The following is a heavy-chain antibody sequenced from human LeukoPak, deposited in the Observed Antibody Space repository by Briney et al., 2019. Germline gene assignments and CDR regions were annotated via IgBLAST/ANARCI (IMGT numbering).Heavy chain of an antibody. Sequence: SETLSLTCTVSGGSVSSGSYYWRWIRQPPGKGLEWIGYIYYSGSTNYNPSLKSRVTISVDTSKNQFSLKLSSVTAADTAVYYCARGGGSPFDYWGQGTLVTVSS. CDR3: ARGGGSPFDY. V-gene: IGHV4-61*01. J-gene: IGHJ4*02. CDR2: IYYSGST. D-gene: IGHD1-26*01. CDR1: GGSVSSGSYY.